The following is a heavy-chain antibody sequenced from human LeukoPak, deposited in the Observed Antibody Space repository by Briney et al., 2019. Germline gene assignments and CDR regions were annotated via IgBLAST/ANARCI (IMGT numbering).Heavy chain of an antibody. CDR1: GFTFSSYA. V-gene: IGHV3-23*01. CDR2: ISGGVGST. CDR3: AKALGWGAASDY. J-gene: IGHJ4*02. Sequence: SGGSLRLSCAASGFTFSSYAMNWVRQAPGKGLEWVSAISGGVGSTYYADSVKGRFTISRDNFKNTLYLQMNSLRAEDTAVYYCAKALGWGAASDYWGQGTLVTVSS. D-gene: IGHD3-16*01.